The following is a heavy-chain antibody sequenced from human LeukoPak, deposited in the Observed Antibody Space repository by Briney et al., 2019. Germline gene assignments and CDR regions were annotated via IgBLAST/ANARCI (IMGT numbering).Heavy chain of an antibody. D-gene: IGHD6-19*01. CDR1: GGSISSYY. Sequence: SETLSLTCTVSGGSISSYYWSWIRQPPGKGLEWIGYIYYSGSTNYNPSLKSRVTISVDTSKNQFSLKLSSVTTADTAVYYCARRNVGYRSGQLDYWGQGTLVTVSS. CDR3: ARRNVGYRSGQLDY. V-gene: IGHV4-59*01. CDR2: IYYSGST. J-gene: IGHJ4*02.